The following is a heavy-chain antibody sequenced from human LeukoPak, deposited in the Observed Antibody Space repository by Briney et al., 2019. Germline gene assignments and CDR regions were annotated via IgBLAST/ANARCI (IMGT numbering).Heavy chain of an antibody. D-gene: IGHD3-22*01. CDR3: ARESRDSSGYYGTDV. J-gene: IGHJ6*02. CDR1: GYTFTSYG. V-gene: IGHV1-18*01. Sequence: ASVKVSCKASGYTFTSYGISWVRQAPGQGLEWMGWISAYNGNTNYAQKLQGRVTMTTDTSTSTAYIDLSSLRSEDTAVYYCARESRDSSGYYGTDVWGQGTTVTVSS. CDR2: ISAYNGNT.